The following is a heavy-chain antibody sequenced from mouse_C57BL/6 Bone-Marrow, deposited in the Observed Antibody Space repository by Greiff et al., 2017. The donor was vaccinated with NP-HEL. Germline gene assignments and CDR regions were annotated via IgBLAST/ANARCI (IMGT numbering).Heavy chain of an antibody. J-gene: IGHJ2*01. Sequence: EVQLVESGGGLVKPGGSLKLSCAASGFTFSSYAMSWVRQTPEKRLEWVATISDGGSYTYYPDNVKGRFTISRDNAKNNLYLQRSHLKSEDTAMYYCARDYYGSSHFDYWGQGTTLTVSS. CDR3: ARDYYGSSHFDY. CDR2: ISDGGSYT. D-gene: IGHD1-1*01. V-gene: IGHV5-4*01. CDR1: GFTFSSYA.